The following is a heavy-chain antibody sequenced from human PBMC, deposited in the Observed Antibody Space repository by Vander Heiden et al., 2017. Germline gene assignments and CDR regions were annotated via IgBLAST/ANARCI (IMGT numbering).Heavy chain of an antibody. D-gene: IGHD2-15*01. Sequence: QVQLQESGPGLVKPSQTLSLTCTVSGGSISSGGYYWSWIRQHPGKGLEWIGYIYYSGSTYYNPSLKSRVTISVDTSKNQFSLKLSSVTAADTAVYYCARDRVVVAAAHYFDYWGQGTLVTVSS. CDR2: IYYSGST. CDR3: ARDRVVVAAAHYFDY. CDR1: GGSISSGGYY. V-gene: IGHV4-31*03. J-gene: IGHJ4*02.